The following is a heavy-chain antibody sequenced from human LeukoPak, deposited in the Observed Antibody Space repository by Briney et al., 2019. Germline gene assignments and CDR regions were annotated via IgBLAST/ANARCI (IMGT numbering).Heavy chain of an antibody. J-gene: IGHJ4*02. CDR3: ARTIWVFDF. V-gene: IGHV3-33*01. Sequence: QSGGSLRLSCAASGFTFSSYGMHWVRQAPGKGLEWVAVIWFDGSGKYYADSVKGRFTISRDNSKNTLYLQMSSLRDEDTAVYYCARTIWVFDFWGQGTLVTVSA. D-gene: IGHD2-2*02. CDR2: IWFDGSGK. CDR1: GFTFSSYG.